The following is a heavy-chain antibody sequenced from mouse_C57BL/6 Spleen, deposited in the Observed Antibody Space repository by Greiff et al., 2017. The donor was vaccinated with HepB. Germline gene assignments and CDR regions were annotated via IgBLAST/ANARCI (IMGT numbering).Heavy chain of an antibody. V-gene: IGHV6-6*01. CDR2: IRNKANNHAT. J-gene: IGHJ3*01. Sequence: EVKLQESGGGLVQPGGSMKLSCAASGFTFSDAWMDWVRQSPEKGLEWVAEIRNKANNHATYYAESVKGRFTISRDDSKSSVYLQMNSLRAEDTGIYYCTRGGYYGNPFAYWGQGTLVTVSA. D-gene: IGHD2-1*01. CDR3: TRGGYYGNPFAY. CDR1: GFTFSDAW.